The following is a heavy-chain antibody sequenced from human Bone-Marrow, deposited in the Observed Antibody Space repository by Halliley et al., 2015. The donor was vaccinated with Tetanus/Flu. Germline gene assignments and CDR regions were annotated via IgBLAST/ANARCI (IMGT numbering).Heavy chain of an antibody. CDR2: IYDSGRT. CDR1: GGSISSSSYY. V-gene: IGHV4-39*01. D-gene: IGHD3-16*01. Sequence: LRLSCTVSGGSISSSSYYWGWIRQPPGRGLEWIGSIYDSGRTYYNPSLKSRVTISVDTSKNQFSLKLSSVTAADTAVYYCARGLGMDVWGQGTTVTVSS. J-gene: IGHJ6*02. CDR3: ARGLGMDV.